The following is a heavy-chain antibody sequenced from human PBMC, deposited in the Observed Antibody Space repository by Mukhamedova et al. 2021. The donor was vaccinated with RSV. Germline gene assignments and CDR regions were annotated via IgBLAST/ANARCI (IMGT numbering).Heavy chain of an antibody. CDR2: ISSSGSTI. J-gene: IGHJ6*02. V-gene: IGHV3-48*03. Sequence: VRQAPGKGLEWVSYISSSGSTIYYADSVKGRFTISRDNAKNSLYLQMNSLRAEDTAVYYCASRNRHYYGMDVWGQGTTVTVSS. D-gene: IGHD3-16*02. CDR3: ASRNRHYYGMDV.